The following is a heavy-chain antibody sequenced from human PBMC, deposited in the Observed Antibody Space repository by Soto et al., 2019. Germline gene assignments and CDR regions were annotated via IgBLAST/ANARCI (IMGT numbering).Heavy chain of an antibody. CDR2: VSAGGVDT. V-gene: IGHV3-23*01. CDR3: AKDGASDYYYYYMDV. Sequence: EVQLLESGGGLVQPGGSLRLSCAASGFTFSNHAMTWVRQAPGKGLEWVSTVSAGGVDTYIAASVRGRFTISRDNSKDTLYLQMNSLRPEDTAVYFCAKDGASDYYYYYMDVWGKGTTVTVSS. J-gene: IGHJ6*03. D-gene: IGHD3-10*01. CDR1: GFTFSNHA.